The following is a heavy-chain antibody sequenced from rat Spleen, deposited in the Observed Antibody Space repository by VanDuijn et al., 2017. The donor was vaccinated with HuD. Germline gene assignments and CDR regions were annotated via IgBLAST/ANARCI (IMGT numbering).Heavy chain of an antibody. CDR2: ITHVHDNT. CDR1: GFTFSSFP. CDR3: ARHYYSSSMDA. J-gene: IGHJ4*01. V-gene: IGHV5-25*01. Sequence: EVQLVESGGGLVQPGRSLKLSCAASGFTFSSFPMAWVRQAPGKGLEWIASITHVHDNTYYPDSVKGRFTISRDNAKSTLYLQMDSLRSEDTATYYCARHYYSSSMDAWGQGASVTVSS. D-gene: IGHD1-2*01.